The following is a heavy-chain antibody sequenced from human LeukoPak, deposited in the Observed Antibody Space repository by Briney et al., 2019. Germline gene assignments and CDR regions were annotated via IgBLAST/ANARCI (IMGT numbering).Heavy chain of an antibody. CDR3: ARDPRSKGGDWGDFDY. D-gene: IGHD2-21*02. V-gene: IGHV3-7*01. CDR1: GFTFSTYW. CDR2: IKEDGSEK. J-gene: IGHJ4*02. Sequence: GGSLRLSCAASGFTFSTYWMSWVRQASGKGLEWVANIKEDGSEKYYVDSMKGRFTISRDNAKNSLNLQMTSLRADDTAVYYCARDPRSKGGDWGDFDYWGQGTLVTVSS.